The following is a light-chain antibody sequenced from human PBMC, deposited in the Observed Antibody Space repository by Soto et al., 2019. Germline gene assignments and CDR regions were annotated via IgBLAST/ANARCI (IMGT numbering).Light chain of an antibody. Sequence: DIQMTQSPSTLSASVGDRVTITCRASQSIGSWFAWYQQKPGKAPKFLIYDASSLEAGVPSRFSGSGSGTEFTLTISSLQPDDFATYYCQQYDSYSPTFGQGTKVESK. V-gene: IGKV1-5*01. CDR3: QQYDSYSPT. CDR2: DAS. J-gene: IGKJ1*01. CDR1: QSIGSW.